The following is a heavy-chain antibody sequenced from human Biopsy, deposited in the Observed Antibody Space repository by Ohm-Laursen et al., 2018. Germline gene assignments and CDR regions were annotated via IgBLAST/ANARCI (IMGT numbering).Heavy chain of an antibody. CDR1: GDSISTYY. J-gene: IGHJ2*01. V-gene: IGHV4-59*01. CDR3: ARDRGYYSDRTVPGYFDL. CDR2: IYYTGNT. D-gene: IGHD3-22*01. Sequence: SDTLSHTCTVSGDSISTYYWSWIRQPPGKGLQWIGYIYYTGNTDYNPSLQSRVTISVDTSKNHFSLRLRSMTPADTAMYYCARDRGYYSDRTVPGYFDLWGRGTLVTVSS.